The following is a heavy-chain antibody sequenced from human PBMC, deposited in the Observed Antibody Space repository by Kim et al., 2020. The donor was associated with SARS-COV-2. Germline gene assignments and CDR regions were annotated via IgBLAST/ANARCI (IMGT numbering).Heavy chain of an antibody. V-gene: IGHV4-59*13. Sequence: SETLSLTCSVSGGPISSYYWIWIRQPPGKGLEWIGNIYYSGSTEYNPPLKSRVTISLDTPKKQFSLKLSSVSAADTAVYYCARDIRSGYGYNFYGMDVWGQGTTVIVSS. D-gene: IGHD5-18*01. CDR2: IYYSGST. J-gene: IGHJ6*02. CDR3: ARDIRSGYGYNFYGMDV. CDR1: GGPISSYY.